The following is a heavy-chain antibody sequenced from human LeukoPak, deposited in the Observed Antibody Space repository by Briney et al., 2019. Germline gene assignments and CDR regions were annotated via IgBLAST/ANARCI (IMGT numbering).Heavy chain of an antibody. D-gene: IGHD5-12*01. CDR2: IIPIFGTA. CDR1: GGTFSSYA. Sequence: SVKVSCKASGGTFSSYAISWVRQAPGQGLEWMGGIIPIFGTANYAQKFQGRVTITADESTSTAYMELSSLRSEDTAVYYCARSFHSGYDYFDCWGQGTLVTVSS. V-gene: IGHV1-69*01. CDR3: ARSFHSGYDYFDC. J-gene: IGHJ4*02.